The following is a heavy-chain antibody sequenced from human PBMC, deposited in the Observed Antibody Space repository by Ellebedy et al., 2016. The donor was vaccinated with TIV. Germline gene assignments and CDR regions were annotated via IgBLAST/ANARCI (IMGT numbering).Heavy chain of an antibody. CDR2: IKGKADGEAT. CDR1: GFTFTNAW. J-gene: IGHJ4*02. D-gene: IGHD3-10*01. CDR3: ATEDYASGSYFDY. Sequence: GESLKISXAASGFTFTNAWMNWVRQAPGKGLEWVGRIKGKADGEATHYAAPVKGRFTISRDESKSSMYLQMNSLKTEDTAVYYCATEDYASGSYFDYWGQGTLVTVSS. V-gene: IGHV3-15*01.